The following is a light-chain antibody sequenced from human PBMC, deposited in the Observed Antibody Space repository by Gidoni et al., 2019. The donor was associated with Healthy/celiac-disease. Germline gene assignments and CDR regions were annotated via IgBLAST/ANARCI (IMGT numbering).Light chain of an antibody. CDR3: QQYGSFHLGLT. CDR1: QSVSSSY. J-gene: IGKJ4*01. CDR2: GSS. Sequence: EIVLTQSPGTLSLSPGERATLSCRASQSVSSSYLAWYQQKPGQAPRLLIYGSSSRATGIPDRFSGSGSGTDFTLTISRLEPEDFAVYYCQQYGSFHLGLTFGGGTKVEIK. V-gene: IGKV3-20*01.